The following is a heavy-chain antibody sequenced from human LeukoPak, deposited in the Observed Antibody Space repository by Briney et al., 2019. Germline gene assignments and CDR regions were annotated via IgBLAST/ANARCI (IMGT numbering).Heavy chain of an antibody. J-gene: IGHJ4*02. CDR1: VFTFSSYG. V-gene: IGHV3-30*02. D-gene: IGHD1-26*01. CDR3: AKRGAEVGATVAPGDY. Sequence: GGSLRLSCAASVFTFSSYGMHWVRQAPGKGLEWVAFIRYDGSNKYYADSVKGRFTISRDNSKNTLYLQIKTLRAEDTAVYYCAKRGAEVGATVAPGDYWGEGTMVTVSS. CDR2: IRYDGSNK.